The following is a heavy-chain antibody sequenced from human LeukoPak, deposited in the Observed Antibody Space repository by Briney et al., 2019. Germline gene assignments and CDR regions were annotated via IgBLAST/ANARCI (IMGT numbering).Heavy chain of an antibody. CDR2: IIPILGIA. CDR3: ARGSTRERRWLDRYYFDY. J-gene: IGHJ4*02. D-gene: IGHD6-19*01. Sequence: SVKVSCKASGGTFSSYAISWVRQAPGQGLEWMGRIIPILGIANYAQKFQGRVTITADKSTSTAYMELSSLRSEDTAVYYCARGSTRERRWLDRYYFDYWGQGTLVTVSS. V-gene: IGHV1-69*04. CDR1: GGTFSSYA.